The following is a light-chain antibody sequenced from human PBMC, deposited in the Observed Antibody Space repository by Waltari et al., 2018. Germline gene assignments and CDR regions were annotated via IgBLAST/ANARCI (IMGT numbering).Light chain of an antibody. CDR2: QDN. CDR1: NLGNRY. J-gene: IGLJ2*01. Sequence: SYELTQPPSVSVSPGQTASITCSGDNLGNRYVSWYKQAPGQAPILVIYQDNKRPSGSPGRFSGSNPGNTATLTISVTQAVDEADYSCQAWDSSSTVVFGGGTKLTVL. CDR3: QAWDSSSTVV. V-gene: IGLV3-1*01.